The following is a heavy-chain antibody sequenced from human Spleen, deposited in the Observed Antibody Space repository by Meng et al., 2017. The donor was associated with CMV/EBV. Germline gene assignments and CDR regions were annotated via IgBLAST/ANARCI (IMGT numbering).Heavy chain of an antibody. J-gene: IGHJ4*02. CDR1: GGTSNTYT. D-gene: IGHD6-13*01. CDR2: FTAVFGST. CDR3: ATVSGYSSRWYPLDS. V-gene: IGHV1-69*05. Sequence: GGTSNTYTIDWVRQAPGQGLQWMGRFTAVFGSTNYAQNFQGRLTITTDESTSTTYMELRSLRFEDTAVYYCATVSGYSSRWYPLDSWGQGTLVTVSS.